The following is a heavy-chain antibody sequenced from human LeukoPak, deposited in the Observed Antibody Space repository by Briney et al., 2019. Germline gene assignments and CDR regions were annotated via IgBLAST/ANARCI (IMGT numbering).Heavy chain of an antibody. D-gene: IGHD5-12*01. J-gene: IGHJ4*02. CDR2: VWYDGSNI. Sequence: GRSLRLSCAASGFTFSRYGMHWVRQAPGKGPEWVAIVWYDGSNIYYADSVKGRFTISRDNSKNTLYLQMNSLRAEDTAVYYCAKEYLWLPPSWFDYWGQGTLVTVSS. CDR1: GFTFSRYG. CDR3: AKEYLWLPPSWFDY. V-gene: IGHV3-33*06.